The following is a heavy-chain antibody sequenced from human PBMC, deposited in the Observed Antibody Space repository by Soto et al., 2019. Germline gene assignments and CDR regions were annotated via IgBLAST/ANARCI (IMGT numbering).Heavy chain of an antibody. CDR3: ASGFRDILTGYYDY. Sequence: ASVKVSCKASGGTFSSYAISWVRQAPGQGLEWMGGIIPIFGTANYAQKFQGRVTITADESTSTAYMELSSLRSEDTAVDYCASGFRDILTGYYDYWGQGTLVTVSS. CDR1: GGTFSSYA. V-gene: IGHV1-69*13. D-gene: IGHD3-9*01. J-gene: IGHJ4*02. CDR2: IIPIFGTA.